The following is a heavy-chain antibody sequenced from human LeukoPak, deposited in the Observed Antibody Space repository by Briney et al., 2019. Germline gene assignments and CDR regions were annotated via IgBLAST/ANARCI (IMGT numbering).Heavy chain of an antibody. CDR3: ARQGAPGDTAMDY. CDR2: ISYDGSNK. V-gene: IGHV3-30-3*01. D-gene: IGHD5-18*01. Sequence: PGGSLRLSCAASGFTFSSYAMHWVRQAPGKGLEWVAVISYDGSNKYYADSVKGRFTISRDNSKNTLYLQMNSLRAEDTAVYYCARQGAPGDTAMDYWGQGTLVTVSS. J-gene: IGHJ4*02. CDR1: GFTFSSYA.